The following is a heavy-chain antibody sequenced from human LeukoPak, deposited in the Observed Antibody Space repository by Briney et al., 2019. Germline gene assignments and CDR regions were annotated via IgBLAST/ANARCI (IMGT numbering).Heavy chain of an antibody. CDR2: ISYDGTNK. V-gene: IGHV3-33*05. CDR1: GFIFSKYA. Sequence: GGSLRLSCAASGFIFSKYAMQWVRQAPGKGLAWVAAISYDGTNKYYADSVKGRFTISRDNAKNSLYLQMNSLRAEDTAVYYCAREYCSGGTCYLDYWGQGTLVTVSS. CDR3: AREYCSGGTCYLDY. D-gene: IGHD2-15*01. J-gene: IGHJ4*02.